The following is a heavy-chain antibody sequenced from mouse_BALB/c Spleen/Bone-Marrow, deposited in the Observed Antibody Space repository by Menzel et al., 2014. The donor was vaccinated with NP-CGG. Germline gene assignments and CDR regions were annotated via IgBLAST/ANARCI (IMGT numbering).Heavy chain of an antibody. D-gene: IGHD1-2*01. CDR1: GYTFTSYW. V-gene: IGHV1S22*01. CDR3: TPRLRY. CDR2: IYPGSGST. Sequence: LKQSGSELVRPVASVKLSCKASGYTFTSYWMHWVKQRPGQGLEWIGNIYPGSGSTNYDEKFKSKATLTVDTSSSTAYMQLSSLTSEDSAVYYCTPRLRYWGQGTTLTVSS. J-gene: IGHJ2*01.